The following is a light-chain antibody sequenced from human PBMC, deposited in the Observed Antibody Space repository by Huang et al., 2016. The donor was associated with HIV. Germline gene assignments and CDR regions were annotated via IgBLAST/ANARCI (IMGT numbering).Light chain of an antibody. V-gene: IGKV4-1*01. J-gene: IGKJ4*01. Sequence: DIVMTQSPDSLAVSLVERATINCKSSQSVLYSSNIKNYLAWYQQKPGQPPKLLIYWGSTRETGVPDRVSGSGSGIECTPSISSLHAEDAAVYYSQQYFRTPVTFGGGTNVEIK. CDR3: QQYFRTPVT. CDR2: WGS. CDR1: QSVLYSSNIKNY.